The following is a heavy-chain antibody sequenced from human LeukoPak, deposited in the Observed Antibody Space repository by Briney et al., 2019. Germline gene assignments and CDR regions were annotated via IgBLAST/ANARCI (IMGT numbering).Heavy chain of an antibody. CDR3: ARLYSYDCSGGSCYGNYYYYYMDV. J-gene: IGHJ6*03. D-gene: IGHD2-15*01. CDR2: LYYSGNT. CDR1: GGSISSGDYY. Sequence: SETLSLTCTVTGGSISSGDYYWSWIRQPPGKGLEWIGYLYYSGNTNYNPSLKSRVTISLDTSKNQFSLKLSSVTAADTAVYYCARLYSYDCSGGSCYGNYYYYYMDVWGKGTTVTVSS. V-gene: IGHV4-61*08.